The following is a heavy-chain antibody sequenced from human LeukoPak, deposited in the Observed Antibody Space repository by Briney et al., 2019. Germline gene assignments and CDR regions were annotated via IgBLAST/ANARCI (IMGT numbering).Heavy chain of an antibody. J-gene: IGHJ4*02. Sequence: ASVKVSCKASGYTFTGYYMHWVRQAPGQGHEWMGWINPNSGGTNYAQKFQGRVTMTRDTSISTACMELSRLRSDDTAVYYCARGYYYDSSGYYYEWGQGTLVTVSS. V-gene: IGHV1-2*02. CDR3: ARGYYYDSSGYYYE. CDR2: INPNSGGT. D-gene: IGHD3-22*01. CDR1: GYTFTGYY.